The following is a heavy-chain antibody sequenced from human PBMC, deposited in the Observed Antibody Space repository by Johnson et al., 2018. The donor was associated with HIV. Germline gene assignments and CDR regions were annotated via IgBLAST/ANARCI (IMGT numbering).Heavy chain of an antibody. CDR3: ARAQLIFPKNAFDF. V-gene: IGHV3-20*04. Sequence: VQLVESGGGVVQPGGSLRLSCAASGFTFSSYGMNWVRQAPGKGLEWVSGINWNGGSTGYADSVKGRLTISRDNAKNSVYLQMNSLRGEDTALYYCARAQLIFPKNAFDFWGQGTMVTVSS. J-gene: IGHJ3*01. CDR2: INWNGGST. D-gene: IGHD3-3*02. CDR1: GFTFSSYG.